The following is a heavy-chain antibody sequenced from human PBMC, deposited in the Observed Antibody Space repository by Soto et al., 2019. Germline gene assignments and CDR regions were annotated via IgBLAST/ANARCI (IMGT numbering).Heavy chain of an antibody. CDR1: GFTFSSYA. D-gene: IGHD6-13*01. V-gene: IGHV3-23*01. J-gene: IGHJ4*02. CDR2: ISGSGGST. Sequence: EVQLLESGGGLVQPGGSLRLSCAASGFTFSSYAMSWVRQAPGKGLEWVSAISGSGGSTYYADSVKGRFTISRDNSKNTLYLQMNSLRAEDTAVYYCAKVWYSSSWYVTSNMIVYWGQGTLVTVSS. CDR3: AKVWYSSSWYVTSNMIVY.